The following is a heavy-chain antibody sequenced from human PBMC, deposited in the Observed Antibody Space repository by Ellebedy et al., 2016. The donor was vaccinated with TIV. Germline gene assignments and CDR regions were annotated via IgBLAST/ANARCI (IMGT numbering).Heavy chain of an antibody. CDR2: INPRGGST. CDR3: ARDWSGGSSSAGGMDV. D-gene: IGHD6-13*01. CDR1: GHSFTSYY. J-gene: IGHJ6*02. V-gene: IGHV1-46*01. Sequence: AASVKVSCKASGHSFTSYYMHWVRQAPGQGLEWMGIINPRGGSTTYAQKFRGRVTMTRDTSTSTVYMELSSLRSEDTAGYYCARDWSGGSSSAGGMDVWGQGTTVTVSS.